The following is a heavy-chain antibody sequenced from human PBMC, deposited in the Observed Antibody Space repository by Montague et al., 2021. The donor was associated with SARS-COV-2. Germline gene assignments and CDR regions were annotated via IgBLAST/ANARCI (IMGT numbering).Heavy chain of an antibody. Sequence: SETLSLTCTVSGGSISSSSYYWGWIRQPPGKGLEWIGSIYYSGSTYYNPSLKSRVTISVDTSKNQFSLKLSSVTAADTAVYYCASVLYYDILTGWYGVDVWGQGTTVTVSS. CDR3: ASVLYYDILTGWYGVDV. CDR2: IYYSGST. V-gene: IGHV4-39*01. CDR1: GGSISSSSYY. D-gene: IGHD3-9*01. J-gene: IGHJ6*02.